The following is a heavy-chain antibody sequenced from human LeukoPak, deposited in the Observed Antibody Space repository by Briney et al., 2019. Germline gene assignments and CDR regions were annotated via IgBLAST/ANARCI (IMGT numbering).Heavy chain of an antibody. J-gene: IGHJ6*02. Sequence: GGSLRLSCAASGFTFSDYYMSWIRQAPGKGLEWVSYISSSGSTIYYADSVKGRFTISKDNAKNSLYLQMNSLRAEDTAVYYCARGVAAANYYGMDVWGQGTTVTVSS. D-gene: IGHD6-13*01. CDR2: ISSSGSTI. CDR3: ARGVAAANYYGMDV. CDR1: GFTFSDYY. V-gene: IGHV3-11*01.